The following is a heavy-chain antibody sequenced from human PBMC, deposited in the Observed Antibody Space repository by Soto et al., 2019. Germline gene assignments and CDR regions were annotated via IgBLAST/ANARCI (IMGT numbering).Heavy chain of an antibody. CDR3: ARDWERGKLEYYGMDV. CDR1: GFTFSSYS. J-gene: IGHJ6*02. D-gene: IGHD6-6*01. CDR2: ISSSSSYI. V-gene: IGHV3-21*01. Sequence: GGSLRLSCAASGFTFSSYSMNWVRQAPGKGLEWVSSISSSSSYIYYADSVKGRFTISRDNAKNSLYLQMNSLRAEDTAVYYCARDWERGKLEYYGMDVWGQGNTVTVSS.